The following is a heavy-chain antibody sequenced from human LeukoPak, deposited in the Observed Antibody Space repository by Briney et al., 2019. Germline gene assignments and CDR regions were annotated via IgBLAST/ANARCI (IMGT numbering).Heavy chain of an antibody. CDR3: ARDSGDYPYYFDS. CDR2: IYHTGHT. V-gene: IGHV4-59*12. Sequence: MTSETLSLTCTVSGGSISNYSWNWIRQPPGMGLEWIGYIYHTGHTYYNPSLKSRVTVSVDRSKNQFSLKLSSVTAADTAVYYCARDSGDYPYYFDSWGQGALVTVSS. CDR1: GGSISNYS. J-gene: IGHJ4*02. D-gene: IGHD3-10*01.